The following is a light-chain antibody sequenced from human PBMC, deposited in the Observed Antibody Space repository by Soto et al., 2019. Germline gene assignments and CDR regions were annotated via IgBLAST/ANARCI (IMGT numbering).Light chain of an antibody. J-gene: IGLJ7*01. CDR1: SSNIGAGYA. CDR3: QSYDNSHDWDVI. CDR2: DNT. Sequence: QSVLTQPPSVSGAPGQRVTISCTGSSSNIGAGYAVHWYQQLPGTAPKLLISDNTNRPSGVPDRFSAPKSGTTASLAITGLQAEDEAEYYCQSYDNSHDWDVIFGGGTQLTVL. V-gene: IGLV1-40*01.